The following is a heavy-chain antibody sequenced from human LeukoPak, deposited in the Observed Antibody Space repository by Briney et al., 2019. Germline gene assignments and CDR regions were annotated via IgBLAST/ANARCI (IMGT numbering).Heavy chain of an antibody. Sequence: GGSLRLSCAASGFTFNNYGMHWVRQAPGKGLEWVAFIQSDGSNKYYADSVKGRFTISRDNSKDTLYLQMNSPRAEDTAVYYCARALRSGSYYAFDYWGQGTLVTVSS. J-gene: IGHJ4*02. CDR3: ARALRSGSYYAFDY. CDR2: IQSDGSNK. D-gene: IGHD3-10*01. CDR1: GFTFNNYG. V-gene: IGHV3-30*02.